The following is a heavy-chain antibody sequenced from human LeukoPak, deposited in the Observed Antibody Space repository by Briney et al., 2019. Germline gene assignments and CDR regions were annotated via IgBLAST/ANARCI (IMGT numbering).Heavy chain of an antibody. CDR1: GGSISSSSYY. D-gene: IGHD6-6*01. V-gene: IGHV4-39*01. Sequence: PSETLSLTCTVSGGSISSSSYYWGWIRQPPGKGLEWIGSIYYSGSTYYNPSLKSRVTISVDTSKNQFSLKLSSVTAAGTAVYYCARLSSSSWSYWFDPWGQGTLVTVSS. CDR3: ARLSSSSWSYWFDP. CDR2: IYYSGST. J-gene: IGHJ5*02.